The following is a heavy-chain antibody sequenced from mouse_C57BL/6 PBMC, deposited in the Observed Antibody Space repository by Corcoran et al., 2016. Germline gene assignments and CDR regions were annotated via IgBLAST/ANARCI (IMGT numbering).Heavy chain of an antibody. CDR2: ISYDGSN. CDR1: GYSITSGYY. CDR3: ALGVYFDV. Sequence: DVQLQESGPGLVKPSQSLSLTCSVTGYSITSGYYWNWIRQFPGNKLEWMGYISYDGSNNYNPSLKNRISITRDTSKNQFFLKLNSVTTEDTATYYCALGVYFDVWGTGTTVTVSS. V-gene: IGHV3-6*01. D-gene: IGHD4-1*01. J-gene: IGHJ1*03.